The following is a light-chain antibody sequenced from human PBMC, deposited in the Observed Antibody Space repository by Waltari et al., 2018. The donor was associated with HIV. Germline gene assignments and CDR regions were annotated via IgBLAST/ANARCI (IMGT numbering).Light chain of an antibody. Sequence: QSALTQPASVSGSPGQSITLPCTGTNRDVGSYDYVSWYQKHPGKAPQLIIYDVSKRPSGVSSRFSGSKSGNTASLTISGLQADDEANYYCCSYAGSSILVFGGGTKLTVL. V-gene: IGLV2-23*02. J-gene: IGLJ2*01. CDR3: CSYAGSSILV. CDR2: DVS. CDR1: NRDVGSYDY.